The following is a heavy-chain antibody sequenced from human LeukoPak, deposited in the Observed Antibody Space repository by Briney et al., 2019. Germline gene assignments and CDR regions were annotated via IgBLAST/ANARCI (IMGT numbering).Heavy chain of an antibody. D-gene: IGHD4-11*01. J-gene: IGHJ4*02. CDR1: GGSISSYY. CDR2: IYTSGST. CDR3: ARVNGYSNSYYFVY. V-gene: IGHV4-4*07. Sequence: PSETLSLTCTVSGGSISSYYWSWIRQPAGKGLEWIGRIYTSGSTNYNPSLKSRVTMSVDTSKNQFSLKLSSVTAADTAVYYCARVNGYSNSYYFVYWGQGTLVTVSS.